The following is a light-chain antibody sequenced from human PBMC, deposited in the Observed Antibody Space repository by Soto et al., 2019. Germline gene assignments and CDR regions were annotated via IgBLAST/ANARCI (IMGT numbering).Light chain of an antibody. J-gene: IGKJ1*01. CDR1: ESVTNY. CDR3: QQRSDWPWT. V-gene: IGKV3-11*01. Sequence: EIVLTQSPATLSLSPGERGTLSFRASESVTNYLAWYQQKPGQAPRLLVYDVSNRATGIPARLSGGGSGTDFTLTISNLEPEDFAVYYCQQRSDWPWTFGQGTKVHIK. CDR2: DVS.